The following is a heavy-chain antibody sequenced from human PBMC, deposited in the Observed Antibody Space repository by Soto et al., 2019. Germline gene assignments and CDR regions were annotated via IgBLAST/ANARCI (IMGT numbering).Heavy chain of an antibody. Sequence: PSETLSLTCVVSGASLSSYYWSWIRQPPGKGLEWIGYIYYSGSTNYNPSLKSRVTISVDTSKNQFSLKLSSVTAADTAVYYCARLKWELLDYWGQGTLVTGSS. V-gene: IGHV4-59*01. D-gene: IGHD1-26*01. CDR3: ARLKWELLDY. CDR1: GASLSSYY. CDR2: IYYSGST. J-gene: IGHJ4*02.